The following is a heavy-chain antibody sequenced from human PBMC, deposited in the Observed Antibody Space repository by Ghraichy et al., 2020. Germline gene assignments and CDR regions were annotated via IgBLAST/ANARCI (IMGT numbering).Heavy chain of an antibody. D-gene: IGHD2-15*01. V-gene: IGHV4-34*01. CDR3: ARWGLKRYCSGGSRYLIPRYYHGMGV. J-gene: IGHJ6*02. CDR2: INHSGST. CDR1: GGSFSGYY. Sequence: SETLSLTCAVYGGSFSGYYWSWIRQPPGKGLEWIGEINHSGSTNYNPSLKSRVTISVDTSKNQFSLKLSSVTAADTAVYYCARWGLKRYCSGGSRYLIPRYYHGMGVWGQGTTVTVSS.